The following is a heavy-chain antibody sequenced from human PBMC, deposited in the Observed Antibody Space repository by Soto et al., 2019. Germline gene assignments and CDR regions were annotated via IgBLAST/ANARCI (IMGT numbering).Heavy chain of an antibody. CDR2: INHSGST. CDR3: ARRVGASGMDV. CDR1: GGSFSGYY. Sequence: SETLSLTCAVYGGSFSGYYWSWIRQPPGKGLEWIGEINHSGSTNYNPSLKSRVTISVDTSKNQFSLKLSSVTAADTAVYYCARRVGASGMDVWGQGTTVTVSS. V-gene: IGHV4-34*01. J-gene: IGHJ6*02. D-gene: IGHD1-26*01.